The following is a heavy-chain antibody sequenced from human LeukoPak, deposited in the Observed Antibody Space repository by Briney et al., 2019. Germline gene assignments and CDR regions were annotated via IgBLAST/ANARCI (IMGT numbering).Heavy chain of an antibody. V-gene: IGHV3-21*01. J-gene: IGHJ4*02. CDR2: ISSSSYI. CDR3: ARDRVWDYGDYGY. Sequence: GGSLRLSCAASGFTFSSYWMNWVRQAPGKGLEWVSSISSSSYIYYADSVKGRFTISRDNAKNSLYLQMNSLRAEDTAVYYCARDRVWDYGDYGYWGQGTLVTVSS. D-gene: IGHD4-17*01. CDR1: GFTFSSYW.